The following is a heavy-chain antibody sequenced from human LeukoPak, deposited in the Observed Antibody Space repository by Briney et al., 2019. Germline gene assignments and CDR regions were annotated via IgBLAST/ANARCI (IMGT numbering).Heavy chain of an antibody. CDR2: IYYSGST. D-gene: IGHD4-17*01. Sequence: NASQTLSLTCTVSGGSISSGGYSWSWIRQHPGKGLEWIGYIYYSGSTYYNPSLKSRVTISVDTSKNQFSLKLSSVTAADTAVYYCARDNYGAIGSFDYWGQGTLVTVSS. CDR1: GGSISSGGYS. V-gene: IGHV4-31*03. CDR3: ARDNYGAIGSFDY. J-gene: IGHJ4*02.